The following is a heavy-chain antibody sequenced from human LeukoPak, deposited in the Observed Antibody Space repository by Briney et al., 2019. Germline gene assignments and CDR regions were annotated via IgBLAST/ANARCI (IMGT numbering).Heavy chain of an antibody. D-gene: IGHD3-22*01. CDR3: ARSPHYDSSGYYYYFDS. CDR1: GFTFSSYG. J-gene: IGHJ4*02. V-gene: IGHV3-33*01. Sequence: PGRSLRLSCAASGFTFSSYGMHWVRQAPGKGLEWVAVIWYDGSNKYYADSVKGRFTISRDNSKNTLYLQMNSLRAEDTAVYFCARSPHYDSSGYYYYFDSWGQGTLVTVSS. CDR2: IWYDGSNK.